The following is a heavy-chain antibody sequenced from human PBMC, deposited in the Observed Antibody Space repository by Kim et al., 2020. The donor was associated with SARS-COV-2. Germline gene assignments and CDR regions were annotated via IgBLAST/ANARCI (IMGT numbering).Heavy chain of an antibody. CDR2: INPSGGST. Sequence: ASVKVSCKASGYTFTSYYMHWVRQAPGQGLEWMGIINPSGGSTSYAQKFQGRVTMTRDTSTSTAYMELSSLRSEDTAVYYCARGYHCSGGSCYSTYYFDYWGQGTLVTVSS. J-gene: IGHJ4*02. CDR1: GYTFTSYY. V-gene: IGHV1-46*01. D-gene: IGHD2-15*01. CDR3: ARGYHCSGGSCYSTYYFDY.